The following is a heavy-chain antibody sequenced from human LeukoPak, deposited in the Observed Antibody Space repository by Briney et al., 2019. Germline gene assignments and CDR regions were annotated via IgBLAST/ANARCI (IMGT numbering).Heavy chain of an antibody. Sequence: GESLKISGKGSGYSFTSYWIGWVRQMPGKGLEWMGIIYPGDSDTRYGPSFQGQVTISADKSISTAYLQWGSLKASDTAMYYCARPSSGSEWYVDLWGRGTLVTVSS. V-gene: IGHV5-51*01. CDR3: ARPSSGSEWYVDL. D-gene: IGHD3-10*01. J-gene: IGHJ2*01. CDR1: GYSFTSYW. CDR2: IYPGDSDT.